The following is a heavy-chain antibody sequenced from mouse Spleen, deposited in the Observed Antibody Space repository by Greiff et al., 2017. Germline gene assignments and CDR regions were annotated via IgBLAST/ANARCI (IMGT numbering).Heavy chain of an antibody. J-gene: IGHJ4*01. CDR2: IWSDGST. Sequence: VKLVESGPDLVAPSQSLSITCTVSGFSLTSYGVHWVRQPPGKGLEWLVVIWSDGSTTYNSALKSRLSISKDNSKSQVFLKMNSLQTDDTAMYYCARHRNGNYFYAMDYWGQGTSVTVSS. V-gene: IGHV2-6-2*01. D-gene: IGHD2-1*01. CDR1: GFSLTSYG. CDR3: ARHRNGNYFYAMDY.